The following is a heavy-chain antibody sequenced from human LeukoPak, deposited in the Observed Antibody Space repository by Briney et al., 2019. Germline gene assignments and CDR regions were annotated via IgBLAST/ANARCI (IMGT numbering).Heavy chain of an antibody. Sequence: AESLQISCKGSAYSFTTYWIAWVRQMPGKGLEWMGIIYPGDSDTRYSPSFQGQVTISADKTISTAYLQWSSLKASDTAMYYCARRATIVDYFDPWGQGTLVTVSS. CDR1: AYSFTTYW. CDR2: IYPGDSDT. J-gene: IGHJ5*02. D-gene: IGHD5-24*01. V-gene: IGHV5-51*01. CDR3: ARRATIVDYFDP.